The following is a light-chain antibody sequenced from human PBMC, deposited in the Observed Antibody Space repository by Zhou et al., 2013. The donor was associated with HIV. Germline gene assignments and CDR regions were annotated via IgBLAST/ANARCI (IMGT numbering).Light chain of an antibody. J-gene: IGKJ2*01. Sequence: DIQMTQSPSSLSASVGDRVIIACRASQTIRNYLNWYQQKPGKAPHLLIYSASNLQSGVPSRFSGSGSGTDFTLTISSLQPEDFATYCQQSYNVPPTFGQGTKLEI. V-gene: IGKV1-39*01. CDR3: QQSYNVPPT. CDR2: SAS. CDR1: QTIRNY.